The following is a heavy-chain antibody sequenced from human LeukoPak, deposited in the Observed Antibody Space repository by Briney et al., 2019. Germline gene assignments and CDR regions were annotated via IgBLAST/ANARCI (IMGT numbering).Heavy chain of an antibody. Sequence: ASVKVSCKASGYTFTGYYMHWVRQAPGQGLEWMGWINPNSGGTNYAQKFQGRVTMTRDTSISTAYMELSRLRSDDTAVYYCARVTAMVTFGFDPWGQGTLVTVSS. V-gene: IGHV1-2*02. CDR1: GYTFTGYY. J-gene: IGHJ5*02. CDR3: ARVTAMVTFGFDP. CDR2: INPNSGGT. D-gene: IGHD5-18*01.